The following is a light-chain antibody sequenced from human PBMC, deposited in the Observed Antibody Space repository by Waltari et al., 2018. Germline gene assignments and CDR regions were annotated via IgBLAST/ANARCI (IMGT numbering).Light chain of an antibody. CDR1: QSVSSSY. CDR2: GAS. Sequence: EIELTQSPGTLSLSPGERATLSCRASQSVSSSYLAWYQQKPGQAPRLLIYGASSRATGIPDRFSGSGSGTDFTLTISRLEPEDFAVYYCQQYSSSPYTFGQGTKLEIK. J-gene: IGKJ2*01. V-gene: IGKV3-20*01. CDR3: QQYSSSPYT.